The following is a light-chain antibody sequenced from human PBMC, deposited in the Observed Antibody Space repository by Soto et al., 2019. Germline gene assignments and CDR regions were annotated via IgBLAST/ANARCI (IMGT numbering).Light chain of an antibody. CDR1: QTINNN. CDR3: QQYNNWWT. Sequence: VMTQAPATLSVSPGERATLSCRASQTINNNVAWYQLKDGQVPRLVIYGASTRATGIPARFSGSGSGTEFTLTINSLQSEDFAVYYCQQYNNWWTFGQGTKVDIK. CDR2: GAS. V-gene: IGKV3-15*01. J-gene: IGKJ1*01.